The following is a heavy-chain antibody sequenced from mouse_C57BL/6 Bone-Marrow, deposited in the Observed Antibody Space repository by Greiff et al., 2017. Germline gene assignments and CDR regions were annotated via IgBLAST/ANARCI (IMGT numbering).Heavy chain of an antibody. CDR2: IDPSDSYT. CDR3: ARATYNSPGRFAY. CDR1: GYTFTSYW. Sequence: QVQLQQPGAELVMPGASVKLSCKASGYTFTSYWMHWVKQRPGQGLEWIGEIDPSDSYTNYNQKFKGKSTLTVDKSSSTAYMQLSSLTSEDSAVYDCARATYNSPGRFAYWGQGTLVTVSA. J-gene: IGHJ3*01. D-gene: IGHD2-12*01. V-gene: IGHV1-69*01.